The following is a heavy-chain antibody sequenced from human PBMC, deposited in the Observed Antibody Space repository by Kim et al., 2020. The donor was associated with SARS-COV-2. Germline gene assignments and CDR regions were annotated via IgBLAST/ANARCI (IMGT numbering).Heavy chain of an antibody. V-gene: IGHV1-69*13. CDR1: GGTFSSYA. D-gene: IGHD6-13*01. CDR2: IIPIFGTA. CDR3: ARVGYSSSWYLYYYYGMDV. Sequence: SVKVSCKASGGTFSSYAISWVRQAPGQELEWMGGIIPIFGTANYAQKFQGRVTITADESTSTAYMELSSLRSEDTAVYYCARVGYSSSWYLYYYYGMDVWGQGTTVTVSS. J-gene: IGHJ6*02.